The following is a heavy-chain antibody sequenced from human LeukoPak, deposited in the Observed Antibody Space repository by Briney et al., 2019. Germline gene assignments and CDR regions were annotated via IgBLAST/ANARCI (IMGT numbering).Heavy chain of an antibody. CDR3: ARLEYYDSSGSPYFDY. V-gene: IGHV4-34*01. D-gene: IGHD3-22*01. Sequence: SETLSLTCAVYGGSFSGYYWSWIRQPPGKGLEWIGEINHSGSTNYNPSLKSRVTISVDTSKNQFSLKLSSVTAADTAVYYCARLEYYDSSGSPYFDYWDQGTLVTVSS. CDR1: GGSFSGYY. CDR2: INHSGST. J-gene: IGHJ4*02.